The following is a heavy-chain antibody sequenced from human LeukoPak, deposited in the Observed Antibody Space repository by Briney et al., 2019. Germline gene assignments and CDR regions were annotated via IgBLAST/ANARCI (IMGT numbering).Heavy chain of an antibody. Sequence: GGSLRLSCAASGFTVSSDYMSWVRQAPGKGLEWVSGISWNSGSIGYADSVKGRFTISRDNAKNSLYLQMNSLRAEDTALYYCAKDVRIAAAGTRTLIWGQGTMVTVSS. CDR3: AKDVRIAAAGTRTLI. D-gene: IGHD6-13*01. J-gene: IGHJ3*02. CDR2: ISWNSGSI. CDR1: GFTVSSDY. V-gene: IGHV3-9*01.